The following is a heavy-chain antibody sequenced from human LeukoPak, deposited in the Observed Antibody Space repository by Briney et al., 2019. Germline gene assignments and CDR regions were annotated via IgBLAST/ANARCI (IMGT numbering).Heavy chain of an antibody. CDR3: ATGYSSSWLIDY. V-gene: IGHV4-31*03. Sequence: SETLSLTCTVSGGSISGGGYYWSWIRQHPGKALEWIGYIYYSGSTYYNPSLKSRVTISVDTSKNQFSLKLSSVTAADTAVYYCATGYSSSWLIDYWGQGTLVTVSS. D-gene: IGHD6-13*01. CDR2: IYYSGST. J-gene: IGHJ4*02. CDR1: GGSISGGGYY.